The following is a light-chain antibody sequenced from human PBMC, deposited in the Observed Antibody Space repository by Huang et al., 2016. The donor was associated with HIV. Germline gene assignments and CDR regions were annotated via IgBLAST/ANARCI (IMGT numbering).Light chain of an antibody. J-gene: IGKJ1*01. V-gene: IGKV3-15*01. Sequence: VMTQSPAILSVSPGERATLSCRASQSVGSKLAGYQQRPGQAPRLLIFGASSRAADIPARFSGSGSGTEFTLTISGLQSEDFAIYYCQQYDIWPPWTFGQGTKVEIK. CDR3: QQYDIWPPWT. CDR1: QSVGSK. CDR2: GAS.